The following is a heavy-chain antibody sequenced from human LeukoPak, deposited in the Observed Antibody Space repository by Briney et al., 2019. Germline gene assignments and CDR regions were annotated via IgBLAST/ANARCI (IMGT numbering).Heavy chain of an antibody. J-gene: IGHJ6*03. Sequence: ASVKVSCEASGYTFTSYDINWVRQATGQGLEWMGWMNPNSGNTGYAQKFQGRVTMTRNTSISTAYTELSSLRSEDTAVYYCARGRVVPAALIYYYYYMDVWGKGTTVTVSS. CDR2: MNPNSGNT. CDR3: ARGRVVPAALIYYYYYMDV. D-gene: IGHD2-2*01. V-gene: IGHV1-8*01. CDR1: GYTFTSYD.